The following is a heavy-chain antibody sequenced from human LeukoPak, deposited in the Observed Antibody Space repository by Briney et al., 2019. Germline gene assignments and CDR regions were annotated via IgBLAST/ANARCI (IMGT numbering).Heavy chain of an antibody. D-gene: IGHD3-22*01. Sequence: PGGSLRLSCAASGFTFSSYAMSWVRQAPGKGLEWVSAIIGSGGSTYYADSVKGRFTISRDNSKNTLYLQMNSLRAEDTAVYYCAKDSAPYYYDSSGYSQGYWGQGTLVTVSS. V-gene: IGHV3-23*01. CDR1: GFTFSSYA. J-gene: IGHJ4*02. CDR3: AKDSAPYYYDSSGYSQGY. CDR2: IIGSGGST.